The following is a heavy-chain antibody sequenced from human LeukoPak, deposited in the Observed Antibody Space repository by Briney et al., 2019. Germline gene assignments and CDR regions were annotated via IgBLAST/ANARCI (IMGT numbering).Heavy chain of an antibody. D-gene: IGHD1-26*01. CDR2: ISYDGSNK. Sequence: PGGSLRLSCAASGFTFSSYAMHWVRQAPGKGLEWVAVISYDGSNKYYADSVKGRFTISRDNSKNTLYLQMNSLRAEDTAVYYCAKDPGSYYVYYYFDYWGQGTLVTVSS. J-gene: IGHJ4*02. V-gene: IGHV3-30-3*01. CDR3: AKDPGSYYVYYYFDY. CDR1: GFTFSSYA.